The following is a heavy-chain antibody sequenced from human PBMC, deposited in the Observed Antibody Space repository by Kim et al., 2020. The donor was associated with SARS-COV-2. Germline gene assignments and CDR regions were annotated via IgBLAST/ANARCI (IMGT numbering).Heavy chain of an antibody. J-gene: IGHJ6*02. CDR1: GGTFSSYA. CDR2: IIPIFGTA. Sequence: SVKVSCKASGGTFSSYAISWVRQAPGQGLEWMGGIIPIFGTANYAQKFQGRVTITADESTSTAYMELSSLRSEDTAVYYCPRVQYADVLEHGYCSSTSCYKVPLYYYYGMDVWGQGTTVTVSS. CDR3: PRVQYADVLEHGYCSSTSCYKVPLYYYYGMDV. D-gene: IGHD2-2*02. V-gene: IGHV1-69*13.